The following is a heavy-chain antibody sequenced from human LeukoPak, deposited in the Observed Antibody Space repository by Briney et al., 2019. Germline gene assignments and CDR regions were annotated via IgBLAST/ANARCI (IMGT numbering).Heavy chain of an antibody. V-gene: IGHV4-39*07. Sequence: PSETLSLTCTVSGGSISRTAYYWGWIRQPPGKGLEWIGSFYYNGVTYYNPSLKSRVTISIDTSKIHFSLKLSSVTAADTAVYYCARATWSYWYFDLWGRGTLVTVSS. CDR2: FYYNGVT. J-gene: IGHJ2*01. CDR3: ARATWSYWYFDL. CDR1: GGSISRTAYY.